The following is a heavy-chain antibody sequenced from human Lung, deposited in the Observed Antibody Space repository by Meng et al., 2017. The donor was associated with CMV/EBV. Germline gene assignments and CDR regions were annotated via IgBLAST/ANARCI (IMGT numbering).Heavy chain of an antibody. Sequence: VQFGGAGPARVKPSETLSPTCAVSGDSITNHNWWAWVRQPPGKGLEWIGEIPHRGSSAYNPSLKSRVSMSIDKSKNQFSLKLTSVTAADTAVYHCLRRSGGSVWGQGTLVTVSS. V-gene: IGHV4-4*02. CDR2: IPHRGSS. CDR1: GDSITNHNW. CDR3: LRRSGGSV. J-gene: IGHJ1*01. D-gene: IGHD3-10*01.